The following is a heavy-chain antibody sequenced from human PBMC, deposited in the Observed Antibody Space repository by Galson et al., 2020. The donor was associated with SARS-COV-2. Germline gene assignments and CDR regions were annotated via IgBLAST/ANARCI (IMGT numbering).Heavy chain of an antibody. Sequence: ASVKVSCKASGYTFTSYYMHWVRQAPGQGLEWMGIINPSGGSTSYAQKFQGRVTMTRDTSTSTVYMELSSLRSEDTAVYYCARAEGEGEYPFYYGMDVWGQGTTVTVSS. CDR3: ARAEGEGEYPFYYGMDV. CDR1: GYTFTSYY. CDR2: INPSGGST. D-gene: IGHD3-16*01. J-gene: IGHJ6*02. V-gene: IGHV1-46*01.